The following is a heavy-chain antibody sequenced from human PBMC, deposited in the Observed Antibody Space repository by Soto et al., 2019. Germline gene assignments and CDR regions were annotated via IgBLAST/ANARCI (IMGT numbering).Heavy chain of an antibody. Sequence: QVQLVQSGAEVKKPGSSVKVSCKASGGPSNNYADTWVRQAPGHGLEGMGGVMPLFTTANYAKKFHGRLNITADESTRTIYMELRGLTSDDTAVYYCARVLGSGSYYDDDYWGQGTRVTVSS. CDR2: VMPLFTTA. CDR3: ARVLGSGSYYDDDY. CDR1: GGPSNNYA. V-gene: IGHV1-69*01. D-gene: IGHD3-10*01. J-gene: IGHJ4*02.